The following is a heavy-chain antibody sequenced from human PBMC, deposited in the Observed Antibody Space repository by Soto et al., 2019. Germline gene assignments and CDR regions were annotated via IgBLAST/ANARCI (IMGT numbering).Heavy chain of an antibody. V-gene: IGHV3-74*01. Sequence: GGSLRLSCAASGFTLNSNWMHWVRQAPGNGLVWVSCINSDGSSPTYVDSVKGRFTISRDNAKNTLYLQMNSLRVDDTAVYYCVRGSGSPMLGAFDIWGQGTMVTVSS. CDR1: GFTLNSNW. CDR2: INSDGSSP. D-gene: IGHD1-26*01. J-gene: IGHJ3*02. CDR3: VRGSGSPMLGAFDI.